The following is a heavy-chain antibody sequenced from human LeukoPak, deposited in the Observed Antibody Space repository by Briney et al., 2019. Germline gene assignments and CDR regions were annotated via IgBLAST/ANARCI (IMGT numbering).Heavy chain of an antibody. CDR3: ARDREISARRGGWFDP. CDR2: LSPVLA. CDR1: GGTINNFA. D-gene: IGHD6-6*01. Sequence: SVKVSCKVAGGTINNFAISWVRQAPGQGLEWMGGLSPVLATYAQKFQGRVTITADESTDTVYMELGSLTSEDTATYFCARDREISARRGGWFDPWGQGTLVTVSS. J-gene: IGHJ5*02. V-gene: IGHV1-69*13.